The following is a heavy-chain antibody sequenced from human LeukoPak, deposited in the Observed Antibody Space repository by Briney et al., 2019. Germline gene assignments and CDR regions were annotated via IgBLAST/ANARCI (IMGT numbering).Heavy chain of an antibody. CDR2: IYYSGST. V-gene: IGHV4-59*02. CDR3: ARVRLSGSYLDAFDI. D-gene: IGHD1-26*01. J-gene: IGHJ3*02. Sequence: PSETLSLTCTVSGGSVSSYYWNWIRQPPGKGLEWIGYIYYSGSTNYNPSLKSRVTISVDTSKNQFSLKLNSITTADTAVYYCARVRLSGSYLDAFDIWGQGTMVTVSS. CDR1: GGSVSSYY.